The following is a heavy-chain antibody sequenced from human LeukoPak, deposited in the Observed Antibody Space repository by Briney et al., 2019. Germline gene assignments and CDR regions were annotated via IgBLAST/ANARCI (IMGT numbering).Heavy chain of an antibody. CDR2: INPARGEI. CDR1: GFTFSRFW. J-gene: IGHJ4*02. CDR3: AKEATITAYNFDY. D-gene: IGHD5-24*01. V-gene: IGHV3-7*01. Sequence: PGGSLRLSCADSGFTFSRFWMSWVRQAPGKGLEWVANINPARGEIYYVDSVRGRFTISRDNAKNSLYLQMNSLRVEDTAIYYCAKEATITAYNFDYWGQGALVTVSS.